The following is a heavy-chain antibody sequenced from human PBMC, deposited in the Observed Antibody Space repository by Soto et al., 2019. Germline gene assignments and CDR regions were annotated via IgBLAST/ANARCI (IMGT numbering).Heavy chain of an antibody. J-gene: IGHJ3*02. CDR2: IIPIFGTA. CDR3: ARGTRGSVLLDAFDI. Sequence: GASVKVSCKASGVTFSSYAISWVRQAPGQGLEWMGGIIPIFGTANYAQKFQGRVTITADESTSTAYMELSSLRSEDTAVYYCARGTRGSVLLDAFDIWGQGTMVTVSS. V-gene: IGHV1-69*13. D-gene: IGHD3-10*01. CDR1: GVTFSSYA.